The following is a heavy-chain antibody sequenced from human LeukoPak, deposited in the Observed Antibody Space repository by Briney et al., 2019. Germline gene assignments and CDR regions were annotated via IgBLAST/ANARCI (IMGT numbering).Heavy chain of an antibody. CDR1: GFIFSSYS. CDR3: AKGTGDTGYYFDY. V-gene: IGHV3-23*01. D-gene: IGHD7-27*01. CDR2: IRVGGEI. J-gene: IGHJ4*02. Sequence: PGGSLRLSCAASGFIFSSYSMNWVRQAPGKGLEWVSGIRVGGEIYYADSVKGRFTISRDNSENTLYLQMSGPRAEDTAVYHCAKGTGDTGYYFDYWGQGTLVTVSS.